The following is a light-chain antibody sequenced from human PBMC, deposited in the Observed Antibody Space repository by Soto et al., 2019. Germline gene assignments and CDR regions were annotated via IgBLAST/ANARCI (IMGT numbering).Light chain of an antibody. CDR2: GAS. J-gene: IGKJ1*01. CDR3: QQYGSSVT. V-gene: IGKV3-20*01. CDR1: QSVDSSF. Sequence: EIVLTQSPGFLSLSPGERATLSCRASQSVDSSFFAWYQQKPGQAPRLLIYGASKRATGIPDRFSGSGSGTDFTITISRLEPEDFAVYYCQQYGSSVTFGQGTKVEIK.